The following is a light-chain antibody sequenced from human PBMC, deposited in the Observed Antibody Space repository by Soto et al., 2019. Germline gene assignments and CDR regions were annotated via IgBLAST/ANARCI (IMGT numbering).Light chain of an antibody. J-gene: IGLJ2*01. CDR1: SSDVGGYNY. V-gene: IGLV2-11*01. Sequence: QSALTQPRSVSGSPGQSVTISGPGTSSDVGGYNYVSWYQQNPGKAPKLMIYDVSKRPSGVSDRFSGSKSANTASLIISGLQAEDEADYYCCSYAGNTLVVFGGGTKLTVL. CDR2: DVS. CDR3: CSYAGNTLVV.